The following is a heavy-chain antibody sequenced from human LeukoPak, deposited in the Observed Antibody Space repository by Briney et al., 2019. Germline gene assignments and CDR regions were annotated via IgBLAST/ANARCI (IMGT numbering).Heavy chain of an antibody. J-gene: IGHJ4*02. V-gene: IGHV4-39*01. D-gene: IGHD5-18*01. Sequence: SETLSLTCTVSGGSINSNSYYWGWIRQPPGKGLEWIGSFHYSGSSYYNPSLKSRVTISVDTSKNQFSLKLNSVTAADTAVYYCASQYTYAHDFDYCGQGTLVTVSS. CDR1: GGSINSNSYY. CDR3: ASQYTYAHDFDY. CDR2: FHYSGSS.